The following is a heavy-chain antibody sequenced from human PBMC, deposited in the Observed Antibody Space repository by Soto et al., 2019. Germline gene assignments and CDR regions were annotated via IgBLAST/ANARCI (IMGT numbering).Heavy chain of an antibody. CDR1: GFTFTSSA. J-gene: IGHJ5*02. CDR2: IVVGSGNT. D-gene: IGHD3-22*01. V-gene: IGHV1-58*01. Sequence: ASVKVSCKASGFTFTSSAVQWVRQARGQRLEWIGWIVVGSGNTNYAQKFQERATITRDMSTSTAYMELSSLRSEDTAVYYCAAEAYYYERDERFDPWGQGTLGTVSS. CDR3: AAEAYYYERDERFDP.